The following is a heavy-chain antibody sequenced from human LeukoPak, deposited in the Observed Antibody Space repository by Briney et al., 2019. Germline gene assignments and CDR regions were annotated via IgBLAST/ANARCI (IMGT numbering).Heavy chain of an antibody. V-gene: IGHV4-39*01. J-gene: IGHJ3*02. Sequence: SETLSLTCTVSDGSIISSDYHWGWVRQPPGKGLEWIGTISYSGNTDYNPSLRSRVTISVDTSNNQFSLRLGSVTAADTAVYHCARHCCSGPAKRVFDIWGQGTMVTVSS. CDR3: ARHCCSGPAKRVFDI. CDR1: DGSIISSDYH. CDR2: ISYSGNT. D-gene: IGHD2-15*01.